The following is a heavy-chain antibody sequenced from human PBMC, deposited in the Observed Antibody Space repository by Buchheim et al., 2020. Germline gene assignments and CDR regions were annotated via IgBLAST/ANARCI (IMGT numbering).Heavy chain of an antibody. J-gene: IGHJ4*02. D-gene: IGHD3-22*01. CDR1: GFTFSSYS. CDR3: ARGPPGQYYYDSSGYSLPGY. Sequence: EVQLVESGGGLVKPGGSLRLSCAASGFTFSSYSMNWVRQAPGKGLEWVSSISSSSSYIYYADSVKGRFTISRDNAKNSLYLQMNSLRAEDTAVYYCARGPPGQYYYDSSGYSLPGYWGQGTL. CDR2: ISSSSSYI. V-gene: IGHV3-21*01.